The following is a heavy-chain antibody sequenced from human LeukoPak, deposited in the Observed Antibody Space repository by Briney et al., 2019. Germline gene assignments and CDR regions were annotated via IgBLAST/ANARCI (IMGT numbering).Heavy chain of an antibody. CDR2: INWNGGST. J-gene: IGHJ4*02. CDR3: ATYYDFWSGLRDEFEY. Sequence: RPGGSLRLSCAASGFTFDDYGMSWVRQAPGKGLEWVSGINWNGGSTSYADSVKGRFTISRDNSKNTLYLQMNSLRVEDTAVYYCATYYDFWSGLRDEFEYWGQGTLVTVFS. V-gene: IGHV3-20*04. CDR1: GFTFDDYG. D-gene: IGHD3-3*01.